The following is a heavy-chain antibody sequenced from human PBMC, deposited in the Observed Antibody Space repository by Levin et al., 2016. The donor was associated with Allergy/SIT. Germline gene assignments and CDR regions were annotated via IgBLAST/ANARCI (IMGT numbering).Heavy chain of an antibody. Sequence: WVRQAPGQGLEWMGWINPNSGGTNYAQKFQGRVTMTRDTSISTAYMEVSRLRSDDTAVYYCARGEGSYYGFNFDYWGQGTLVTVSS. CDR2: INPNSGGT. D-gene: IGHD1-26*01. CDR3: ARGEGSYYGFNFDY. J-gene: IGHJ4*02. V-gene: IGHV1-2*02.